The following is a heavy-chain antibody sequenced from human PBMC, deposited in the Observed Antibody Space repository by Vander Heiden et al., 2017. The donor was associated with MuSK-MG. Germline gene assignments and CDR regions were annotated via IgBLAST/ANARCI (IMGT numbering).Heavy chain of an antibody. CDR1: GYTFRSYA. CDR2: ISGSGGSP. J-gene: IGHJ6*02. V-gene: IGHV3-23*01. CDR3: AKDGGSYYYYGKDV. Sequence: EVQLLGSGGGLVQPGGARSLFCSAPGYTFRSYAISWVAPAPGKGLRWVSAISGSGGSPYYADSVAGRFTISRDNSKNTLYLQMNSLRAEDTAVYYCAKDGGSYYYYGKDVWGQGTTVTLSS.